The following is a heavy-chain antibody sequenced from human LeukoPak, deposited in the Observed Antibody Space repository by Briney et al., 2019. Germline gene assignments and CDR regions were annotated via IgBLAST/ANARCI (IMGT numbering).Heavy chain of an antibody. D-gene: IGHD2-2*01. CDR3: ARVGVVVPAAMDLYYYYYGMDV. CDR1: GYTFNSYD. V-gene: IGHV1-69*04. Sequence: SVKVSCKASGYTFNSYDISWVRQAPGQGLEWMGRIIPILGIANYAQKFQGRVTITADKSTSTAYMQLSSLRSEDTAVYYCARVGVVVPAAMDLYYYYYGMDVWGQGTTVTVSS. J-gene: IGHJ6*02. CDR2: IIPILGIA.